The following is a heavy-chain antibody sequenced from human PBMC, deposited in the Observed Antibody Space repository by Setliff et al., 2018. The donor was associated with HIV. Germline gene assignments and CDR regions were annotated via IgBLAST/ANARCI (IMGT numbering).Heavy chain of an antibody. V-gene: IGHV1-2*06. J-gene: IGHJ3*02. CDR2: ISPNSGGT. Sequence: ASVKVSCKTSGYTFPDYYLHWVRQAPGQGLEWMGRISPNSGGTNYAQKFQGRVTMTRDTSINTVYMELSSLRSDDTAVYYCARGTRVRANDAFDIWGQGTMVTVSS. CDR1: GYTFPDYY. D-gene: IGHD3-3*01. CDR3: ARGTRVRANDAFDI.